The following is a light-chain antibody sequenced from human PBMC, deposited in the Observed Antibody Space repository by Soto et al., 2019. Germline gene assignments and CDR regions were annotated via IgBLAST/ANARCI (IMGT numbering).Light chain of an antibody. J-gene: IGKJ5*01. Sequence: DIQMTQSPSSLSASVGDRVTITCRASQGISSGLAWYQQKPGKAPKRLIYAASSLQSGVPSRFSGSGSGTELALTITSLRPQDVASYSCLWHNNYPPLTFGQGTRLDIK. CDR3: LWHNNYPPLT. CDR1: QGISSG. CDR2: AAS. V-gene: IGKV1-17*01.